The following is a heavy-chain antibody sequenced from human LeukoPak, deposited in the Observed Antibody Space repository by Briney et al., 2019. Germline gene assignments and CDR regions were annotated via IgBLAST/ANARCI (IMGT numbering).Heavy chain of an antibody. CDR2: ISRDGKT. J-gene: IGHJ4*02. CDR1: GGSISSSNW. CDR3: YSYYYDSSGYPYPDY. Sequence: SGTLSLTCAVSGGSISSSNWWSWVRQPPGKGLGWIGEISRDGKTNYNPSLKSRVTISLDKSKNQFSLKLSSVTAADTAVYYSYSYYYDSSGYPYPDYWGQGTLVTVSS. V-gene: IGHV4-4*02. D-gene: IGHD3-22*01.